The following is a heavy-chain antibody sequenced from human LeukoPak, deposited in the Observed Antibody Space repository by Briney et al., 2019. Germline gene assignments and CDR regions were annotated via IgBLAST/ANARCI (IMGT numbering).Heavy chain of an antibody. D-gene: IGHD5-18*01. CDR2: INPSGGRT. J-gene: IGHJ4*02. CDR1: GYTFTSYY. Sequence: ASVKFSCKASGYTFTSYYMHCGRQAPGQGLEWRGIINPSGGRTSYAKKFQVRVTMTRAMSTSTVYMELSSLRPEDTAVYYCALNVGYSYGSRGPYDYWGQGTLVTVSS. V-gene: IGHV1-46*01. CDR3: ALNVGYSYGSRGPYDY.